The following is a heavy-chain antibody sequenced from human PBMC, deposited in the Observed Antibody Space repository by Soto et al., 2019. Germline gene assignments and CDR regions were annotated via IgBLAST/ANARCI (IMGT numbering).Heavy chain of an antibody. CDR1: GFSFSTYG. CDR3: AKGFRNYWAFDY. D-gene: IGHD1-7*01. J-gene: IGHJ4*02. Sequence: QVHLVESGGGVVQPGRSLRLSCAASGFSFSTYGMRWVRQAPGKGLEWVAFISNDGSNKYYADSVKGRFTISRDNSKNTLYLQMNSLRAEDTAVYYCAKGFRNYWAFDYWGQGTLVTVSS. V-gene: IGHV3-30*18. CDR2: ISNDGSNK.